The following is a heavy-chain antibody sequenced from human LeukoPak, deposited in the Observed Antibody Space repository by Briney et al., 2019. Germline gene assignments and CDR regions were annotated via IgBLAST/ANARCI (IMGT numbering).Heavy chain of an antibody. CDR2: IYPGDSDT. CDR3: ARQGPRIPLGYCSGGSCHTYFQH. Sequence: PGESLKISCKGSGYSFTSYWIGWVRQMPGKGLEWMGIIYPGDSDTRYSPSFQGQVTISADKSISTAYLQWSSLKASDTAMYYCARQGPRIPLGYCSGGSCHTYFQHWGQGTLVTVSS. V-gene: IGHV5-51*01. J-gene: IGHJ1*01. D-gene: IGHD2-15*01. CDR1: GYSFTSYW.